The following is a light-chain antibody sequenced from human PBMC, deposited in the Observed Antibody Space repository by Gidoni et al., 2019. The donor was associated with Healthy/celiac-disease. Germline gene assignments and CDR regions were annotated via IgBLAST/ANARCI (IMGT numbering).Light chain of an antibody. CDR2: STN. Sequence: QTVVTQEPSLSVSPGGTVTPTCGLSSGSVSPSYYPSWYQQTPGQAPRTLIYSTNTRSSGVPDRFSGSILGNKAALPITGAQADDESDYYCVLYIGSGLWVFGGGTKLTVL. V-gene: IGLV8-61*01. CDR1: SGSVSPSYY. CDR3: VLYIGSGLWV. J-gene: IGLJ3*02.